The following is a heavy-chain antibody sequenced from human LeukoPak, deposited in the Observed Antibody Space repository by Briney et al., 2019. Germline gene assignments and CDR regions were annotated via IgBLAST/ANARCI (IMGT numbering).Heavy chain of an antibody. CDR3: ARTRGRIMITFGGVHFDY. J-gene: IGHJ4*02. V-gene: IGHV4-34*01. CDR1: GGSFSGYY. Sequence: SETLSLTCAVYGGSFSGYYWSWIRQPPGKGLEWIGEINHSGSTNYNPSLKSRVTISVDTSKNQFSLKLSSVTAADTAVYYCARTRGRIMITFGGVHFDYWGQGTLVTVSS. CDR2: INHSGST. D-gene: IGHD3-16*01.